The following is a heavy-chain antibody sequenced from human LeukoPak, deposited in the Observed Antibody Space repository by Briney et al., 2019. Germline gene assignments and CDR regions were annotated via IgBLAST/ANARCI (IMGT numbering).Heavy chain of an antibody. V-gene: IGHV1-69*01. CDR2: IIPIFGTA. D-gene: IGHD3-10*01. CDR1: GGTFSSYA. J-gene: IGHJ6*03. Sequence: SVKVSCKASGGTFSSYAISWVRQAPEQGLEWMGGIIPIFGTANYAQKFQGRVTITADESTSTAYMELSSLRSEDTAVYYCARDEIMVRGAHMDVWGKGTTVTVSS. CDR3: ARDEIMVRGAHMDV.